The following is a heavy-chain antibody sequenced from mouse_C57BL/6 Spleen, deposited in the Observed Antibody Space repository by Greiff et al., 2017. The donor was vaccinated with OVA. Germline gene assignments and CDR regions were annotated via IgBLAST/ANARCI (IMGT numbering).Heavy chain of an antibody. CDR1: GYAFSSYW. CDR2: IYPGDGDT. J-gene: IGHJ2*01. V-gene: IGHV1-80*01. D-gene: IGHD2-4*01. CDR3: ARWGDYGDY. Sequence: QVQLQQSGAELVKPGASVKISCKASGYAFSSYWMHWVKQRPGKGLEWIGQIYPGDGDTNYNGKFKGKATLTADKSSSTASMPLSSLPSEDSAVYFCARWGDYGDYWGQGTTLTVSS.